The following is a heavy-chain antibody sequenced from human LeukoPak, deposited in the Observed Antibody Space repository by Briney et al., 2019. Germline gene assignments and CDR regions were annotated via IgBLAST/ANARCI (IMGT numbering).Heavy chain of an antibody. D-gene: IGHD3-10*01. Sequence: GGSLRLSCAASGFTFDDYAMHWVRQAPGKGLEWVSGISWNSGSIGYADSVKGRFTISRDNAKNSLYLQMNSLRAEDTALYYCAKGVTYYYGSGSYGAFDIWGQGTMVTVSS. CDR2: ISWNSGSI. CDR3: AKGVTYYYGSGSYGAFDI. J-gene: IGHJ3*02. CDR1: GFTFDDYA. V-gene: IGHV3-9*01.